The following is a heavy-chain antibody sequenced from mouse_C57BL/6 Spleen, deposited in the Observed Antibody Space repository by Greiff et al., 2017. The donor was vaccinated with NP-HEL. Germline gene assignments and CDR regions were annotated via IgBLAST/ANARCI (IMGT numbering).Heavy chain of an antibody. CDR3: ARNSHYYGSSYDYFDY. CDR2: INPGSGGT. J-gene: IGHJ2*01. Sequence: VQLQQSGAELVRPGTSVKVSCKASGYAFTNYLIEWVKQRPGQGLEWIGVINPGSGGTNYNEKFKGKATLTADKSSSTAYMQLSSLTSEDSAVYFCARNSHYYGSSYDYFDYWGQGTTLTVSS. CDR1: GYAFTNYL. V-gene: IGHV1-54*01. D-gene: IGHD1-1*01.